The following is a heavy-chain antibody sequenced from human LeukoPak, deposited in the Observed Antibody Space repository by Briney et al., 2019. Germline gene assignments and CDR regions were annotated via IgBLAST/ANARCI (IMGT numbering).Heavy chain of an antibody. Sequence: PGGSLRLSCAASGFTFSSYGMSWVRQAPGKGLEWVSAISGSGGSTYYADSVKGRFTISRDNSKNTLYLQMNSLRAEDTAVYYCAKAGTTERVGYYYYYYMDVWGKGTTVTVSS. J-gene: IGHJ6*03. CDR2: ISGSGGST. CDR1: GFTFSSYG. D-gene: IGHD2/OR15-2a*01. V-gene: IGHV3-23*01. CDR3: AKAGTTERVGYYYYYYMDV.